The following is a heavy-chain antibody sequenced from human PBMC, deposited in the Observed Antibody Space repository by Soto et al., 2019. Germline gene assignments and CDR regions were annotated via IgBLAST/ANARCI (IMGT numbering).Heavy chain of an antibody. CDR2: IYRGDSDI. D-gene: IGHD2-2*01. CDR3: ARLCSSTSCPNDAFDI. CDR1: GYSFTSYW. J-gene: IGHJ3*02. Sequence: GESLKISCKGSGYSFTSYWIAWVRQMPGKGLEWMGIIYRGDSDIRYSPSFQGQVTMSTDKSISTAYLQWDSLKASDTAMYYCARLCSSTSCPNDAFDIWGQGTMVTVSS. V-gene: IGHV5-51*01.